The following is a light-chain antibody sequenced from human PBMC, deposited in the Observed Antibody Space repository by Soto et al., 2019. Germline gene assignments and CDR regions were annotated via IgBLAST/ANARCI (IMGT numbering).Light chain of an antibody. CDR1: QSVSSSY. CDR3: QQYGSSGT. CDR2: DVS. Sequence: EIVLTQSPGTLSLSPGERATLSCRASQSVSSSYLIWYQQKPGQAPRLLMYDVSNRATGIPDRFSGSGSGTDFTLTISRLEPEDFAVYYCQQYGSSGTFGQGTKVDIK. J-gene: IGKJ1*01. V-gene: IGKV3-20*01.